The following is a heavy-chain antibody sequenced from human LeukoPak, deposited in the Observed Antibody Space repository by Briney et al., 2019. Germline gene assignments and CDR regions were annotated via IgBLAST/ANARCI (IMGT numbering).Heavy chain of an antibody. Sequence: PSQTLSLTCAGSGGSISSGGYSWSWIRQPPGKGLEWIGYIYHSGSTYYNPSLKSRVTISVDRSKNQFSLKLSSVTAADTAVYYCARVDIVATNYFDYWGQGTLVTVSS. CDR1: GGSISSGGYS. V-gene: IGHV4-30-2*01. CDR3: ARVDIVATNYFDY. D-gene: IGHD5-12*01. CDR2: IYHSGST. J-gene: IGHJ4*02.